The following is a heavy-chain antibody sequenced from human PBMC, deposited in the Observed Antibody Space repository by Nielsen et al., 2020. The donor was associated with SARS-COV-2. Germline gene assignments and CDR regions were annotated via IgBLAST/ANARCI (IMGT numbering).Heavy chain of an antibody. CDR1: GFTFANHW. Sequence: ETLSLTCAASGFTFANHWMTWVRQAPGKGLEWVANIKQDGSEKYYVDSVKGRFTISRDNAKNSLYLQMNSLRAEDTAVYYCARDISPYSGIDYWGQGTLVTVSS. V-gene: IGHV3-7*03. CDR3: ARDISPYSGIDY. D-gene: IGHD2-15*01. CDR2: IKQDGSEK. J-gene: IGHJ4*02.